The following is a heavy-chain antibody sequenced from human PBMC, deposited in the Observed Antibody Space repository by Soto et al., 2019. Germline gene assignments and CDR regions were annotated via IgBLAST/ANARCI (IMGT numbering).Heavy chain of an antibody. V-gene: IGHV1-69*13. CDR3: ASKLNSSSWYRDYYYYYGMDV. Sequence: SVKVSCKASGGTFSSYAISWVRQAPGQGLEWMGGIIPIFGTANYAQKFQGRVTITADESTSTAYMELSSLRSEDTAVYYCASKLNSSSWYRDYYYYYGMDVWGQGTTVTVSS. CDR1: GGTFSSYA. D-gene: IGHD6-13*01. J-gene: IGHJ6*02. CDR2: IIPIFGTA.